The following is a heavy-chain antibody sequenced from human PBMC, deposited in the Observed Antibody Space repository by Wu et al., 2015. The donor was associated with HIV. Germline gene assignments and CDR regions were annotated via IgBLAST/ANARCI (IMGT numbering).Heavy chain of an antibody. V-gene: IGHV1-69*05. CDR3: ARDRYYYDSSGTTVGAFDI. D-gene: IGHD3-22*01. J-gene: IGHJ3*02. Sequence: QVQLVQSGAEVKKPGSSVKVSCKASGGTFSSYAISWVRQAPGQGLEWMGGIIPIFGTANYAQKFQGRVTITTDESTSTAYMELSSLRSEDTAVYYCARDRYYYDSSGTTVGAFDIWGQGDNGHRLF. CDR1: GGTFSSYA. CDR2: IIPIFGTA.